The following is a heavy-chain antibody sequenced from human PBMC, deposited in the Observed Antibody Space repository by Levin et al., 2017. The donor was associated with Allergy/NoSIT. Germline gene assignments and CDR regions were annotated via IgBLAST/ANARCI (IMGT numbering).Heavy chain of an antibody. CDR3: ARFVVTPVSYFYMDV. CDR1: GYTFKNYG. J-gene: IGHJ6*03. D-gene: IGHD2-2*01. V-gene: IGHV1-18*01. Sequence: GESLKISCKASGYTFKNYGISWVRQAPGQGLEWMGWISTHNGNTNYALSFQGRVTMTTDTSTSTADMELRSLISDDTAVYYCARFVVTPVSYFYMDVWGKGTTVTVSS. CDR2: ISTHNGNT.